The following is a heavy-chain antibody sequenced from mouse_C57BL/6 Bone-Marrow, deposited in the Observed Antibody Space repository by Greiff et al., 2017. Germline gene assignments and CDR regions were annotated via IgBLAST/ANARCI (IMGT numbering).Heavy chain of an antibody. D-gene: IGHD5-1*01. J-gene: IGHJ2*01. Sequence: QVQLQQSGAELVKPGASVKLSCKASGYTFTDYSIHWVKQRPGQGLEWIGWIYPGSGSTKYNEKFKGKATLTADKSSSTAYMELSRLTSEDSAVYVGASNGYLVYYFDYWGQGTTLTVSA. V-gene: IGHV1-62-2*01. CDR1: GYTFTDYS. CDR3: ASNGYLVYYFDY. CDR2: IYPGSGST.